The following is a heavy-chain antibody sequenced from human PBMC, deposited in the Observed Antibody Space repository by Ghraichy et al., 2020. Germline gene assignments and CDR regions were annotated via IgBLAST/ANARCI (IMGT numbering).Heavy chain of an antibody. D-gene: IGHD2-8*02. CDR2: ISPGDSDT. CDR1: GYSFTSYW. CDR3: ARRVGYCNGGVCRLGFDP. J-gene: IGHJ5*02. V-gene: IGHV5-51*01. Sequence: GESLNISCKGYGYSFTSYWIGWVRQMPEKGLEWMGIISPGDSDTRYSPSFQGQVTISADKSISTAYLQWSSLKASDTAIYYCARRVGYCNGGVCRLGFDPWGQGTLVTVSS.